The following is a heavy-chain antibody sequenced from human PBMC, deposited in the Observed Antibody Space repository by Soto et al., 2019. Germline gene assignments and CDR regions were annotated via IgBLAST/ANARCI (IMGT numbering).Heavy chain of an antibody. CDR3: AKTYYYDSSGYYFDY. J-gene: IGHJ4*02. V-gene: IGHV3-33*06. D-gene: IGHD3-22*01. Sequence: QVQLVESGGGVVQPGRSLRLSCAASGFTFSSYGMHWVRQAPGKGLEWVAVIWYDGSNKYYADSVKGRFTISRDNSKNTLYLQMNSLRAEDSAVYYCAKTYYYDSSGYYFDYWGQGTLVTVSS. CDR1: GFTFSSYG. CDR2: IWYDGSNK.